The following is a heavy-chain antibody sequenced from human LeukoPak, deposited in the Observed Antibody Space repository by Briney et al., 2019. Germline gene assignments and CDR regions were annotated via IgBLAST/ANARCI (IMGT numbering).Heavy chain of an antibody. CDR2: INPNSGGT. J-gene: IGHJ4*02. Sequence: GASVKVSCKASGYTFTGYYMHWVRQAPGQGLEWMGWINPNSGGTNYAQKFQGRVTMTRDTSISTAYMELSRLRSDDTAVYYCARGTHGSGSYYAFDYWGQGTLVTVSS. CDR1: GYTFTGYY. CDR3: ARGTHGSGSYYAFDY. V-gene: IGHV1-2*02. D-gene: IGHD3-10*01.